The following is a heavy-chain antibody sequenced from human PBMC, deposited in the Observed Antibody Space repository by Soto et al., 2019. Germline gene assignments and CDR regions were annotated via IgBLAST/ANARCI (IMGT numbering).Heavy chain of an antibody. CDR2: ISDSGST. D-gene: IGHD2-2*03. Sequence: EVQLLESGGGLVQPGGSLRLSCEVSGFTFSTSAMSWVRHAPGKGLDWVSTISDSGSTYYADSVKGRFTISRDNSKNTLYLQMNSLRAEGTAISCWAKVGGEDGDCTRTSCLYYFHHWGQGVRVTVSS. J-gene: IGHJ4*02. CDR1: GFTFSTSA. CDR3: AKVGGEDGDCTRTSCLYYFHH. V-gene: IGHV3-23*01.